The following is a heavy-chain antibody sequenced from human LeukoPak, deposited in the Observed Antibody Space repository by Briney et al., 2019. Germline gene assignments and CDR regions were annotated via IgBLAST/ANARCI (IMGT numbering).Heavy chain of an antibody. CDR1: GFTFSSYW. Sequence: GGSLRLSCAASGFTFSSYWMHWFRQAPGKGLVWVSRINPDGGSTAYADSVKGRFTVSRDNAKNSLYLQMNSLRDEDTAVYYCARDRDWAFDYWGQGTLVTVSS. V-gene: IGHV3-74*01. J-gene: IGHJ4*02. D-gene: IGHD2-21*02. CDR3: ARDRDWAFDY. CDR2: INPDGGST.